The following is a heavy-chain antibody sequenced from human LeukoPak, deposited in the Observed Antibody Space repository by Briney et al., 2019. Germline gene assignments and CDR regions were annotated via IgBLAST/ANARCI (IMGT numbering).Heavy chain of an antibody. CDR1: GFTFSTYA. CDR3: AKDAKRNYDFWDRFDY. V-gene: IGHV3-23*01. CDR2: ISGSGGST. J-gene: IGHJ4*02. D-gene: IGHD3-3*01. Sequence: HPGGSLRLSCAASGFTFSTYAMSWVRQAPGKGLVWVSAISGSGGSTYYADSVKGRFTISRDNSKNTLYLQMNSLRAEDTALYYCAKDAKRNYDFWDRFDYWGQGTLVTVSS.